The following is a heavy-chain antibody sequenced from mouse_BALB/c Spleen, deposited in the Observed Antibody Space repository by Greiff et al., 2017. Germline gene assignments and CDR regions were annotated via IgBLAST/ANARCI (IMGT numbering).Heavy chain of an antibody. V-gene: IGHV5-6*01. CDR2: ISSGGSYT. CDR3: ARGGDYDGDWYFDV. CDR1: GFTFSGYG. Sequence: EVKLVESGGDLVKPGGSLKLSCAASGFTFSGYGISWVRQTPDKRLEWVATISSGGSYTYYPDSVKGRFTISRDNAKNTLYLQMSSLKSEDTAMYYCARGGDYDGDWYFDVWGAGTTVTVSS. D-gene: IGHD2-4*01. J-gene: IGHJ1*01.